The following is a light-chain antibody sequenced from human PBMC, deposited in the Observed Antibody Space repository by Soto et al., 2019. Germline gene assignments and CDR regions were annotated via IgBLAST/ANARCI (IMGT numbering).Light chain of an antibody. V-gene: IGLV2-14*01. CDR1: SSDVGGYNY. CDR2: DVS. Sequence: QSVLTQPASASGSPGQSITISCTGTSSDVGGYNYVSWYQQHPGKAPKLMIYDVSNRPSGVSNRFSGSKSGNTASLTISGLQAEDEADYYCSSYTSSSPVVFGGGTKVTVL. CDR3: SSYTSSSPVV. J-gene: IGLJ2*01.